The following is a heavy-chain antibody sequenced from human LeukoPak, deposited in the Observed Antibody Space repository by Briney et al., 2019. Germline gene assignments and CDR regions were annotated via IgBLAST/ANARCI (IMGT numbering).Heavy chain of an antibody. CDR1: GFSFTGYS. J-gene: IGHJ4*02. CDR2: ITLSSSSM. V-gene: IGHV3-21*01. CDR3: ATGGPYSSSDY. Sequence: GGSLRLSCAASGFSFTGYSMSWVRQAPGKGLEWVSSITLSSSSMYYADSVKGRFTISRDNAKNSLFLRMDSLRAEDTAVYFCATGGPYSSSDYWGQGTLVTVSS. D-gene: IGHD6-6*01.